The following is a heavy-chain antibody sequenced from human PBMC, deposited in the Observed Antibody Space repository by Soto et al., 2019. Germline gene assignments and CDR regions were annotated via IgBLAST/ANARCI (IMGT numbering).Heavy chain of an antibody. CDR2: IIPILGIA. J-gene: IGHJ4*02. V-gene: IGHV1-69*02. CDR3: ARATFPYSSSWYSAFDY. Sequence: ASVKVSCKASGGTFSSYTISWVRQAPGQGLEWMGRIIPILGIANYAQKFQGRVTITADKSTSTAYMELSSLRSEDTAVYYCARATFPYSSSWYSAFDYWGQGTLVTVSS. D-gene: IGHD6-13*01. CDR1: GGTFSSYT.